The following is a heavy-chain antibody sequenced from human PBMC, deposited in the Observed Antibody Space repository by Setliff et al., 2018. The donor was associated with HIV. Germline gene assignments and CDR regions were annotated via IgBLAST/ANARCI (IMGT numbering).Heavy chain of an antibody. V-gene: IGHV3-11*01. CDR1: GFTFSDYY. D-gene: IGHD5-18*01. CDR2: ISGTGETS. Sequence: LRLSCVASGFTFSDYYMSWIRQAPGKGLEWISYISGTGETSYYADSVQGRFTVSRDNAKNTLYLQLNSLRGDDTAMYYCAKGGYGGAHYVAGYWGQGTKVTVSS. J-gene: IGHJ4*02. CDR3: AKGGYGGAHYVAGY.